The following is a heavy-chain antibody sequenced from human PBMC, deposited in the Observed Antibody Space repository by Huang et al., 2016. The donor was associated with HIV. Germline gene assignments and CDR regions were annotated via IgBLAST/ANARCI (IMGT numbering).Heavy chain of an antibody. J-gene: IGHJ4*02. V-gene: IGHV3-30*02. D-gene: IGHD3-3*01. Sequence: QVQLVESGGGVVQPGGSLRLSCPASGFTFGSFGMHWVSPATGKGLEWVAFIRYDGNNYYYADSVRGRFTISRDNSKDTLYLQMNRLRPDDSAVYYCAKDLTYTFGRHFDYWGRGTLVTVSS. CDR1: GFTFGSFG. CDR3: AKDLTYTFGRHFDY. CDR2: IRYDGNNY.